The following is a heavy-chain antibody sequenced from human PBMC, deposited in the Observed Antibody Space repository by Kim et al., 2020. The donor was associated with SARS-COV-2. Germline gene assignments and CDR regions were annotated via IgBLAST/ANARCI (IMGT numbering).Heavy chain of an antibody. CDR1: GGSFSGYY. Sequence: SETLSLTCAVYGGSFSGYYWSWIRQPPGKGLEWIGEINHSGSTNYNPSLKSRVTISVDTSKNQFSLKLSSVTAADTAVYYCARSSTDRAPHRRGYYYGMDVWGQGTTVTVSS. D-gene: IGHD2-2*01. CDR2: INHSGST. J-gene: IGHJ6*02. V-gene: IGHV4-34*01. CDR3: ARSSTDRAPHRRGYYYGMDV.